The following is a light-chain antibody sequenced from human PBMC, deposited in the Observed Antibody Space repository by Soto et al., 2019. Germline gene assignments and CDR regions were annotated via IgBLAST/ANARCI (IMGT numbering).Light chain of an antibody. V-gene: IGLV2-14*01. CDR2: EVS. J-gene: IGLJ7*01. Sequence: QSALTQPASVSGSPGQSITISCTGTDNDVGYYNYVSWYQQHPGKAPKLMIYEVSYRPSGVSNRFSGSKSGNTASLTISGLQAEDEADYYCSSFTSSSALVFGGGTQLTVL. CDR1: DNDVGYYNY. CDR3: SSFTSSSALV.